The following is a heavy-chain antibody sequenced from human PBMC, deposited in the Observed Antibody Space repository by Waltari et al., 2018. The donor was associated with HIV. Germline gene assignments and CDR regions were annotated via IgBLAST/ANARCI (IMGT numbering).Heavy chain of an antibody. CDR2: INQAGTER. Sequence: EVRLVESGGGWVQPGGSLTTTWETSGFTFPFDWLRWVRPAPGKGLEWVANINQAGTERHYVDSVRGRFTISRDNGKRSSFLQMNSLSVEDTAVYYCATTHGSGDFDNDFDYWGQGTLV. D-gene: IGHD3-10*01. CDR1: GFTFPFDW. J-gene: IGHJ4*02. V-gene: IGHV3-7*01. CDR3: ATTHGSGDFDNDFDY.